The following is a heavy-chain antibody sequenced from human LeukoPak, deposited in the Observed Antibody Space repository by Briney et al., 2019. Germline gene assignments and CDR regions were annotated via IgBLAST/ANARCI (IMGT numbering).Heavy chain of an antibody. CDR3: ARDRGYYDILTGNGPYYYGMDV. D-gene: IGHD3-9*01. J-gene: IGHJ6*02. CDR2: IYYSGST. Sequence: SETLSLTCTVSGGSISSYYWSWIRQPPGKGLEWIGYIYYSGSTNYNPSLKSRVTISVDTSKNQFSLKLSSVTAADTAVYCCARDRGYYDILTGNGPYYYGMDVWGQGTTVTVSS. CDR1: GGSISSYY. V-gene: IGHV4-59*01.